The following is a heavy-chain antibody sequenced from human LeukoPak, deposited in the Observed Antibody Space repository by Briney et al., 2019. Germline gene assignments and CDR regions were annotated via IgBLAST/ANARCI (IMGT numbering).Heavy chain of an antibody. CDR1: GFTFSSYW. J-gene: IGHJ4*02. CDR3: ARVRSGGIGGYYFDY. D-gene: IGHD2-15*01. CDR2: IKQDGSDK. V-gene: IGHV3-7*01. Sequence: GGSLRLSCAASGFTFSSYWMSWVRQAPGKGLEWVANIKQDGSDKYYVDSVKGRFTISRDNAKNSLYLQMNSLRAEDTAVYYCARVRSGGIGGYYFDYWGQGTLVTVSS.